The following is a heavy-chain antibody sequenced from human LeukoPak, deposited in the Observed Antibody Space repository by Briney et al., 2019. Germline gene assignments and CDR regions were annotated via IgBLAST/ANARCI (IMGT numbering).Heavy chain of an antibody. CDR2: TSSDLNVK. J-gene: IGHJ4*02. CDR3: AREGYYGSGSPPSLYFDY. D-gene: IGHD3-10*01. Sequence: GGSLRLSCAASGFTFRNYVIHWVRQAPGKGLEWVAVTSSDLNVKLYADSVKGRFTIARDNSRSTLYLQMNSLRPEDTAIYYCAREGYYGSGSPPSLYFDYWGQGTLVTVSS. CDR1: GFTFRNYV. V-gene: IGHV3-30-3*01.